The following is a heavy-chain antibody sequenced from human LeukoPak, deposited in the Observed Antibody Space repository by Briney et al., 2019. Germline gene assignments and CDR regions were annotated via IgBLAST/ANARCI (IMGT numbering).Heavy chain of an antibody. Sequence: GGSLRLSCEASGFTFSNYGMHWVRQAPGKGLEWVSLISYDGTNKYYLDSVRGRFTISRDNSKNTLYLQMNSLRDEDTALYYCAKDPDSSGYAWFDPWGQGTLVTVSS. CDR1: GFTFSNYG. J-gene: IGHJ5*02. CDR2: ISYDGTNK. V-gene: IGHV3-30*18. CDR3: AKDPDSSGYAWFDP. D-gene: IGHD3-22*01.